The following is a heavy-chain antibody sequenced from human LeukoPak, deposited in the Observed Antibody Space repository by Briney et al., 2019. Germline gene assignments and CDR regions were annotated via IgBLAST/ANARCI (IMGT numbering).Heavy chain of an antibody. D-gene: IGHD3-22*01. CDR2: IYYSGST. Sequence: SETLSLTCTVSGGSIISGGYLWIWIRQHPGKGLEWIGYIYYSGSTHYNSSLESRVTISVDTSKKQFSLKLSSVTAADTAVYYCAAFDSATYDAFDIWGQGTMVTVSS. V-gene: IGHV4-31*03. CDR1: GGSIISGGYL. CDR3: AAFDSATYDAFDI. J-gene: IGHJ3*02.